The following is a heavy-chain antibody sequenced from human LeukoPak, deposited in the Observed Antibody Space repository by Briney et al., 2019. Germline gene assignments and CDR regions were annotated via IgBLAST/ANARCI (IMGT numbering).Heavy chain of an antibody. J-gene: IGHJ4*02. Sequence: GGSLRLSCAASGFTFSNYAMNWVRQAPGKGLEWVSGISVSGGSTYYADSVKGRFTISRDNPKNTLYLQMNSLRVEDTAVYYCAKGGGATVPFDNWGQGTLVTVSS. CDR3: AKGGGATVPFDN. CDR2: ISVSGGST. CDR1: GFTFSNYA. D-gene: IGHD4-11*01. V-gene: IGHV3-23*01.